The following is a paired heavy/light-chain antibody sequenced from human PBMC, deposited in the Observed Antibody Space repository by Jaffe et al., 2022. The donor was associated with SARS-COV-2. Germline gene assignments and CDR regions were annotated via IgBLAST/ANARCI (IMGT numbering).Heavy chain of an antibody. J-gene: IGHJ4*02. Sequence: QITLKESGPTLVKPTQTLTLTCTFSGFSLSTSGVGVGWIRQPPGQALEWLALIYWDDDKRYSPSLKRRLTITKDTSKNQVVLTMTNMDPVDTATYYCTHGNDFVDSHVTHWGPGTLVTVSS. CDR1: GFSLSTSGVG. D-gene: IGHD4-17*01. CDR2: IYWDDDK. CDR3: THGNDFVDSHVTH. V-gene: IGHV2-5*02.
Light chain of an antibody. J-gene: IGLJ3*02. CDR2: STT. CDR1: TGAVTSDYY. CDR3: LLFYNNAWV. V-gene: IGLV7-43*01. Sequence: QTVVTQEPSLTVSPGGTVTLTCASSTGAVTSDYYPNWFQQKPGQAPRTLIYSTTNKHSWTPARFSGSLLGGKALLTLSGVQPEDEADYYCLLFYNNAWVFGGGTKLTVL.